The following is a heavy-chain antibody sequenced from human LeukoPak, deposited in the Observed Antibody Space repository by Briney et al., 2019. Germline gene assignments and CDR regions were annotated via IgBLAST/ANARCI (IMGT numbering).Heavy chain of an antibody. V-gene: IGHV4-38-2*01. Sequence: PSETLSLTXAVSGYSISSGYYWGWLREPPGKGLEWIGSIYHSGSTYYNPSLKSRVTISVDTSKNQFSLKLSSVTAADTAVYYCASLYCSSTSCDDAFDIWGQGTMVTVSS. J-gene: IGHJ3*02. CDR2: IYHSGST. CDR3: ASLYCSSTSCDDAFDI. D-gene: IGHD2-2*01. CDR1: GYSISSGYY.